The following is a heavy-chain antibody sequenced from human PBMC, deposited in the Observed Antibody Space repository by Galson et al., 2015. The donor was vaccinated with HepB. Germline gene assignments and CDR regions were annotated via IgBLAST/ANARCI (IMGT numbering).Heavy chain of an antibody. CDR1: GFTSSSYG. V-gene: IGHV3-30*18. D-gene: IGHD3-9*01. CDR2: ISYDGSNK. Sequence: SLRLSCAASGFTSSSYGMHWVRQAPGKGLEWVAVISYDGSNKYYADSVKGRFTISRDNSKNTLYLQMNSLRAEDTAVYYCAKSRRYYDILTGHRAPYYYYGMDVWGQGTTVTVSS. J-gene: IGHJ6*02. CDR3: AKSRRYYDILTGHRAPYYYYGMDV.